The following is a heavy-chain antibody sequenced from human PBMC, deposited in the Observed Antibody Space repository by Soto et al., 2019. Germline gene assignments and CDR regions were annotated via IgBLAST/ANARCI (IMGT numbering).Heavy chain of an antibody. V-gene: IGHV4-31*03. CDR2: IYYSGST. CDR1: GGSISSGGYY. J-gene: IGHJ4*02. CDR3: ARGVLKPNYFDY. Sequence: SETLSLTCTVSGGSISSGGYYWSWIRQHPGKGLEWIGYIYYSGSTYYNPSLKSRVTISVDTSKNQFSLKLSSVTAADTAVYYGARGVLKPNYFDYWGQGTLVTSSS.